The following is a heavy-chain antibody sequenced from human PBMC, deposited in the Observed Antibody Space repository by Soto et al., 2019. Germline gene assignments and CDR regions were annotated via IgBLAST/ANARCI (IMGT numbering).Heavy chain of an antibody. CDR1: GGSISSYY. V-gene: IGHV4-59*01. CDR2: IYYSGST. D-gene: IGHD2-2*01. J-gene: IGHJ6*02. CDR3: ARIRGYCSSTSCYYRKGYYYYGMDV. Sequence: TVSGGSISSYYWSWIRQPPGKGLEWIGYIYYSGSTNYNPSLKSRVTISVDTSKNQFSLKLSSVTAADTAVYYCARIRGYCSSTSCYYRKGYYYYGMDVWGQGTTVTVSS.